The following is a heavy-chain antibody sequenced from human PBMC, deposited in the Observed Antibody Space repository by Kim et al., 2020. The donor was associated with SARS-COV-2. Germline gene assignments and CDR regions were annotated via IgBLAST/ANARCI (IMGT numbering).Heavy chain of an antibody. D-gene: IGHD6-19*01. V-gene: IGHV1-18*04. CDR2: ISAYNGNT. CDR1: GYTFTSYG. CDR3: ARGWTEEPPYSSGSYYGMDV. Sequence: ASVKVSCKASGYTFTSYGISWVRQAPGQGLEWMGWISAYNGNTNYAQKLQGRVTMTTDTSTSTAYMELRSLRSDDTAVYYCARGWTEEPPYSSGSYYGMDVWGQGTTVTVSS. J-gene: IGHJ6*02.